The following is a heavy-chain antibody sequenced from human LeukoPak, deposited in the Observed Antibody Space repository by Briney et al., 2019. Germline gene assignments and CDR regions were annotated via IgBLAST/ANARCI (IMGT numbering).Heavy chain of an antibody. CDR3: ARAPRTRIVVVPAAIGLDV. CDR2: ISSSGSTI. CDR1: GFTFSSYE. D-gene: IGHD2-2*01. Sequence: PGGSLRLSCAASGFTFSSYEMNWVRQAPGKGLEWVSYISSSGSTIYYADSVKGRSTISRDNAKNSLYLQMNSLRAEDTAVYYCARAPRTRIVVVPAAIGLDVWGQGTTVTVSS. V-gene: IGHV3-48*03. J-gene: IGHJ6*02.